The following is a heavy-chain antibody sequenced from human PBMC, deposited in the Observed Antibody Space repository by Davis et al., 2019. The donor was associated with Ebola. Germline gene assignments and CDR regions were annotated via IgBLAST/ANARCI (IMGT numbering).Heavy chain of an antibody. CDR1: GFTFSSYW. V-gene: IGHV3-7*03. CDR3: ARKSTSSPFDY. CDR2: IKQDGSEK. Sequence: GESLKISCAASGFTFSSYWMSWVRQAPGKGLEWVANIKQDGSEKYYVDSVKGRFTISRDNAKNSLYLQMNSLRAEDTAVYYCARKSTSSPFDYWGQGTLVTVSS. J-gene: IGHJ4*02.